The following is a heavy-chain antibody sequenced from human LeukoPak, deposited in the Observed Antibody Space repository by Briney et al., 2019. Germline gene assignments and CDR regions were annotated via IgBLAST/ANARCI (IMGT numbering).Heavy chain of an antibody. CDR1: GFTFSSYA. CDR3: ARDGRNYGDFHTFDI. CDR2: VSGGIDRA. J-gene: IGHJ3*02. D-gene: IGHD4-17*01. V-gene: IGHV3-23*01. Sequence: GGSLRLSCAASGFTFSSYAMTWVRQAPGKGLEWVPAVSGGIDRAYYADSVKGRFTISRDNSKNTLYLQMSSLRVEDTALYYCARDGRNYGDFHTFDIWGQGTMVTVSS.